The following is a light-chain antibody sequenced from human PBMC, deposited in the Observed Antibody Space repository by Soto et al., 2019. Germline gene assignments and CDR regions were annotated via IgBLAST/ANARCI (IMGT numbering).Light chain of an antibody. CDR3: MQPLRNPWT. V-gene: IGKV2-28*01. CDR2: LGS. J-gene: IGKJ1*01. Sequence: DIVMTQSPLSLPVTPGEPASISCTSSQSLLNSNGNNYLDWYVQKPGQSPQLLIHLGSKRDSGGPDRFRGSGSGTSFTLKISRVEAEDVGVYYCMQPLRNPWTFGQGTKVEIK. CDR1: QSLLNSNGNNY.